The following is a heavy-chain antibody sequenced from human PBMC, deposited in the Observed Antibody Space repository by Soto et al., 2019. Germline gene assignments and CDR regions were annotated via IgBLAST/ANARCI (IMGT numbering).Heavy chain of an antibody. CDR1: GYSFTSYC. CDR2: IFPDASDI. D-gene: IGHD5-12*01. Sequence: PGESLKISCKGSGYSFTSYCIGWVRQMPGKGLEWMGFIFPDASDISYSPSFQGQFTISAVQSISTAYLQWSSLKASDTAMYYCPRLQWLRKDYYYYGMDVWGQGTTVTVAS. CDR3: PRLQWLRKDYYYYGMDV. V-gene: IGHV5-51*01. J-gene: IGHJ6*02.